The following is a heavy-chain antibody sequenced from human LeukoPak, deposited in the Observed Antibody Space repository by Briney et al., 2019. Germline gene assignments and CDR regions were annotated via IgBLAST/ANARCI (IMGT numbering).Heavy chain of an antibody. CDR2: INHSGST. J-gene: IGHJ6*02. Sequence: PSETLSLTCSVSGDSISIGDYRWSWIRQSPGKGLEWIGEINHSGSTNYNPSLKSRVTISVDTSKNQFSLKLSSVTAADTAVYYCARGPTTVTPYYYYGMDVWGQGTTVTVSS. CDR3: ARGPTTVTPYYYYGMDV. CDR1: GDSISIGDYR. D-gene: IGHD4-17*01. V-gene: IGHV4-4*02.